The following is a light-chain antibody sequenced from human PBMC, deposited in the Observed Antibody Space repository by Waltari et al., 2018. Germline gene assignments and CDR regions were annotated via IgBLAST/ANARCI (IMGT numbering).Light chain of an antibody. V-gene: IGKV3-20*01. Sequence: EIVLTQSPGPLSLSPGDRATLSCRASQSVSNNFLNWYQQKPGQAPRLLIYGASSRATGIPDRFSGSGSGTDFTLTISRLEPEDFAVYYCQQYDSIVLTFGGGTKVEI. CDR2: GAS. CDR3: QQYDSIVLT. J-gene: IGKJ4*01. CDR1: QSVSNNF.